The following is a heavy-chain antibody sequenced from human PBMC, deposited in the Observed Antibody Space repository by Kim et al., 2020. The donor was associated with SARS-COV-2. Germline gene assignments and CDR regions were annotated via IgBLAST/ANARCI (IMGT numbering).Heavy chain of an antibody. Sequence: ESVKCRFTISRDNTKKPLYLQMSSLRAADTAVYCCARDADDSSGYYYFWDYWGQGTLVTVSS. V-gene: IGHV3-30*15. CDR3: ARDADDSSGYYYFWDY. D-gene: IGHD3-22*01. J-gene: IGHJ4*02.